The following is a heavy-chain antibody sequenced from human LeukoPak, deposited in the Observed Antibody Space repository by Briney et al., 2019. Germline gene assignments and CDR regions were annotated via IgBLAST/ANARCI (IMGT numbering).Heavy chain of an antibody. CDR2: IKQDGSEQ. CDR1: RFTFSSYW. V-gene: IGHV3-7*05. Sequence: GGSLRLSCAASRFTFSSYWMTWVRQAPGKGLEWVANIKQDGSEQYYVGSVKGRFTISRDNTKNSLFLQMDSLRAEDTAVYYCAREGGYGGVFDYWGQGTLVAVSS. CDR3: AREGGYGGVFDY. D-gene: IGHD5-12*01. J-gene: IGHJ4*02.